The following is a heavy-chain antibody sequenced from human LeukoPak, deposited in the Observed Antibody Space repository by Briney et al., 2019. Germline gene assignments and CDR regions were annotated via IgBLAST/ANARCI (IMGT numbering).Heavy chain of an antibody. CDR2: IYPGDSDT. Sequence: GESLKISCKGSGYSFTSYWIGWVRQMPGKGLEWMGIIYPGDSDTRYSPSFQGQVTISADKSISTAYLQWSSLKASDTAMYYCARHVSRSEDYYGSGSYVIDYWGQGTLVTVSS. CDR1: GYSFTSYW. J-gene: IGHJ4*02. D-gene: IGHD3-10*01. V-gene: IGHV5-51*01. CDR3: ARHVSRSEDYYGSGSYVIDY.